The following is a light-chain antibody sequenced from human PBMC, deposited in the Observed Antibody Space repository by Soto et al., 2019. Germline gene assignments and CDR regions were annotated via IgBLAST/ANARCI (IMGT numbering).Light chain of an antibody. CDR1: QSVGNNY. J-gene: IGKJ1*01. CDR3: QQCASSPRT. CDR2: DAS. Sequence: DIVLTQSPGTLSLSPGERATLSCRASQSVGNNYLAWYQQKPGQAPRLLIYDASSRATGLPDRFSGNGSGTDFTLTIARLEPEDCAVYYCQQCASSPRTFGQGTKVEIK. V-gene: IGKV3-20*01.